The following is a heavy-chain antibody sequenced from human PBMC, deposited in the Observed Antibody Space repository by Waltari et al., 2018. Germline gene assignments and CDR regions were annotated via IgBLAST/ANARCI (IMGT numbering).Heavy chain of an antibody. CDR3: ARLYTYGSGSFFDY. CDR2: FYDTGRT. V-gene: IGHV4-59*08. Sequence: QVQLQESGPGLVKPSETLSLTCTVSGDSIRASYWSWIRQPPGKGLEWIGLFYDTGRTKYSPPLKSRVTISVDTSKNHFSLKLNSVTAADTAVYYCARLYTYGSGSFFDYWGQGALVTVSS. CDR1: GDSIRASY. J-gene: IGHJ4*02. D-gene: IGHD3-10*01.